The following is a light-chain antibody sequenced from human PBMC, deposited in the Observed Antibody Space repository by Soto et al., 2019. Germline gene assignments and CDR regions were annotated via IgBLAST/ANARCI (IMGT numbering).Light chain of an antibody. V-gene: IGKV1-12*01. CDR3: QQANSFPIT. CDR2: GAS. CDR1: QGISTW. Sequence: EIHMTHSPSSVSASVGDRVTITCRASQGISTWLAWYQQKAGKAPNLLIYGASNLHSGVPSRFSGSGSGTNFTLTISSLQPEDFATYYCQQANSFPITFGQGTRLEIK. J-gene: IGKJ5*01.